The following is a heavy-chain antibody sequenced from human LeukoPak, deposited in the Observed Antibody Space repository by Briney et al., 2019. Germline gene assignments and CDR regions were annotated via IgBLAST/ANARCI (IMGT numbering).Heavy chain of an antibody. V-gene: IGHV4-39*01. CDR1: GGSISSSSYY. CDR2: IYYSGST. D-gene: IGHD3-3*01. J-gene: IGHJ6*02. CDR3: ARMYYDFWSGYYPQEYYYGMDV. Sequence: PSETLSLTCTVSGGSISSSSYYWGWIRQPPGKGLEWIGSIYYSGSTYYNPSLKSRVTISVDTSKNQFSLKLSSVTAADTAVYYCARMYYDFWSGYYPQEYYYGMDVWGQGTTVTVSS.